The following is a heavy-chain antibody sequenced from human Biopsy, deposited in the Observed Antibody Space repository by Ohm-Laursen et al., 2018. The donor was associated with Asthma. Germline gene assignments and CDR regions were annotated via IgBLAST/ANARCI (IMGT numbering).Heavy chain of an antibody. V-gene: IGHV3-20*01. CDR1: GFTFDDYG. J-gene: IGHJ4*02. D-gene: IGHD6-19*01. CDR3: GRDMGGFGSGWFPVEF. CDR2: INWSGGST. Sequence: SLRLSCTAFGFTFDDYGMSWVRQAPGKGLDWVSGINWSGGSTGYADSVKGRFTLSRDNAKNSLYLQMNSLRAEDTALYHCGRDMGGFGSGWFPVEFWGQGTLVTVSS.